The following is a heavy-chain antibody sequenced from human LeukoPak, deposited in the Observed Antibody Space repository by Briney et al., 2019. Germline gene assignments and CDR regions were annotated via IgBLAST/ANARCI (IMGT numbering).Heavy chain of an antibody. CDR3: AKGGGGRLIYYYYMDV. CDR2: ITWNSDNI. CDR1: GFTFDDYA. Sequence: GGSLRLSCAASGFTFDDYAMHWVRQAPGKGLEWVSGITWNSDNIEYADSVKGRFTISRDNAKDSLYLQMNSLRAEDMVLYYCAKGGGGRLIYYYYMDVWGKGTTVTVSS. D-gene: IGHD3-16*01. J-gene: IGHJ6*03. V-gene: IGHV3-9*03.